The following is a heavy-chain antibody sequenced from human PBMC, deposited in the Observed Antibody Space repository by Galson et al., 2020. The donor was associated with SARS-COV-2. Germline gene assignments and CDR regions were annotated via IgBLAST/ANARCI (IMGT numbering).Heavy chain of an antibody. J-gene: IGHJ6*02. V-gene: IGHV3-30*18. D-gene: IGHD4-17*01. CDR2: ISYDGSNK. CDR3: AKDLGYGETYGMDV. CDR1: GFTFSSYG. Sequence: GESLKISCAASGFTFSSYGMHWVRQAPGKGLEWVAVISYDGSNKYYADSVKGRFTISRDNSKNTLYLQMNSLRAEDTAVYYCAKDLGYGETYGMDVWGQGTTVTVSS.